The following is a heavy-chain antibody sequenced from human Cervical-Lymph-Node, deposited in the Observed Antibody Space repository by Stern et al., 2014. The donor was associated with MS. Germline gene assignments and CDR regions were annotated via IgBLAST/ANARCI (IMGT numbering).Heavy chain of an antibody. V-gene: IGHV5-51*04. Sequence: EVQLVQSGAEVKKPGESLRISCKGSGYSFTNYWIGWVRQMPGNGLEWMGIIYPADSDTRYSPSFQGQVTISADRPSSPAYLQWSSLKASDTAMYYCARRFPYDSGPRDRYDSWGQGTLVTVSS. CDR2: IYPADSDT. D-gene: IGHD3-10*01. CDR3: ARRFPYDSGPRDRYDS. CDR1: GYSFTNYW. J-gene: IGHJ4*02.